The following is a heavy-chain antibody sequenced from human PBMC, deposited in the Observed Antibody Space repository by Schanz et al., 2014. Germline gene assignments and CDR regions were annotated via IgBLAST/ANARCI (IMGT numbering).Heavy chain of an antibody. CDR1: GYTLSAYS. D-gene: IGHD3-22*01. CDR2: VNPSVRGT. Sequence: QVQLVQSGAEVKKPGASVKVSCKASGYTLSAYSLHWVRQAPGQGLEWMGIVNPSVRGTHFAREFQGRVTVTSDTATSTVYMELSSLRSEDTAVYYCAREVGLYDRGWFDPWGQGTLVTVSS. V-gene: IGHV1-46*01. J-gene: IGHJ5*02. CDR3: AREVGLYDRGWFDP.